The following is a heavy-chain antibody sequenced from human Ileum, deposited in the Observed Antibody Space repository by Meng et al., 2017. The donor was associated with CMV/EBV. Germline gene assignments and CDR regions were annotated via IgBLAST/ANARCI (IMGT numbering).Heavy chain of an antibody. CDR2: IKQDGSEK. V-gene: IGHV3-7*01. CDR1: GFSFSRYW. D-gene: IGHD6-6*01. J-gene: IGHJ4*02. Sequence: GESLKISCAASGFSFSRYWMTWVRQAPGQGLEWVANIKQDGSEKYYLDSVKGRFTVSRDNAKNSLYLQINTLRAEDTAVYYCARIGYSSSSLDYWGQGTLVTVSS. CDR3: ARIGYSSSSLDY.